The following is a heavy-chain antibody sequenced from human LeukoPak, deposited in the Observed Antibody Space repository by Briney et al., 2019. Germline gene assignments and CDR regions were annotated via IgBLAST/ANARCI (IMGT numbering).Heavy chain of an antibody. D-gene: IGHD2-2*01. Sequence: SETLSLTCTVSGGSISSGGYYWSWIRQHPGKGLEWIGYIYYSGSTYYNPSLKSRVTISVDTSKNQFSLKLSSVTAADTAVYHCARRGREDTVVVPAAQTRGYFDYWGQGTLVTVSS. V-gene: IGHV4-31*03. CDR2: IYYSGST. J-gene: IGHJ4*02. CDR1: GGSISSGGYY. CDR3: ARRGREDTVVVPAAQTRGYFDY.